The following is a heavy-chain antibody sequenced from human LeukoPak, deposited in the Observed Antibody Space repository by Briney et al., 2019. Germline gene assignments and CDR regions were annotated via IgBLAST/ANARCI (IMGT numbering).Heavy chain of an antibody. D-gene: IGHD5-18*01. J-gene: IGHJ4*02. CDR2: IYPGDSAT. V-gene: IGHV5-51*01. Sequence: GESLKISCKGSGYSFSSNWIGWVRQMPGKGLEWMGIIYPGDSATRFSPSFQGQVTISADKSISTAYLQWSSLKASDTAMYYCARQDAGSYGYFAYWGQGTLVTVSS. CDR3: ARQDAGSYGYFAY. CDR1: GYSFSSNW.